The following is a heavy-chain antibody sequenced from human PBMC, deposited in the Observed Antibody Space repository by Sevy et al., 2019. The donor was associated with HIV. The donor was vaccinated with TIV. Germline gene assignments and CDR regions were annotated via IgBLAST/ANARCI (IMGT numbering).Heavy chain of an antibody. D-gene: IGHD6-19*01. CDR3: AKTLSIAVAGYNWFDP. CDR2: ISGSGGST. Sequence: GESLKISCAASGFTFSSYAMSWVRQAPGKGLEWVSAISGSGGSTYYADSVKGRFTISRDNSKNTLYLQMNSLRAEDTAVYYCAKTLSIAVAGYNWFDPWGQGTLVTVSS. CDR1: GFTFSSYA. J-gene: IGHJ5*02. V-gene: IGHV3-23*01.